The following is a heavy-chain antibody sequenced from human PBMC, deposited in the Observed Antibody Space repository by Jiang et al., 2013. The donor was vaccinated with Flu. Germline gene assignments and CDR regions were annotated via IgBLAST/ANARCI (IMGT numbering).Heavy chain of an antibody. CDR2: INPSGGST. Sequence: GAEVKKPGASVKVSCKASGYTFTSYYMHWVRQAPGQGLEWMGIINPSGGSTSYAQKFQGRVTMTRDTSTSTVYMELSSLRSEDTAVYYCASPAAGTTYYYYGMDVWGKGTTVTVSS. CDR3: ASPAAGTTYYYYGMDV. D-gene: IGHD6-13*01. J-gene: IGHJ6*04. V-gene: IGHV1-46*01. CDR1: GYTFTSYY.